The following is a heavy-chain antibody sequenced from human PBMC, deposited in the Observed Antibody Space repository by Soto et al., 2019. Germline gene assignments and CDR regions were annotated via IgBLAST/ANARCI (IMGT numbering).Heavy chain of an antibody. J-gene: IGHJ4*02. Sequence: VKVSCKASGYAFTTYGFSWVRQAPGQGLEWMGWISAYNGNTNYAQKFQGRVTLTTDTSTSTAYMELRSLRSDDTAVYYCAREGQLGYWGQGTLVTVSS. CDR1: GYAFTTYG. D-gene: IGHD6-6*01. CDR2: ISAYNGNT. CDR3: AREGQLGY. V-gene: IGHV1-18*01.